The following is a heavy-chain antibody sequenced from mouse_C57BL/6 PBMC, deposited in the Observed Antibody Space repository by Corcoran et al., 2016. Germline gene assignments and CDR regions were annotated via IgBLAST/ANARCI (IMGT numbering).Heavy chain of an antibody. CDR1: GYTFTSYG. CDR3: ARGGDYGSPFAY. CDR2: IYPRSGNT. J-gene: IGHJ3*01. Sequence: QVQLQQSGAELARPGASVKLSCKASGYTFTSYGISWVKQRTGQGLEWIGEIYPRSGNTYYNEKFKGKATLTADKSSSTAYMELRSLTSEDSAVYFCARGGDYGSPFAYWGQGTLVTVSA. D-gene: IGHD1-1*01. V-gene: IGHV1-81*01.